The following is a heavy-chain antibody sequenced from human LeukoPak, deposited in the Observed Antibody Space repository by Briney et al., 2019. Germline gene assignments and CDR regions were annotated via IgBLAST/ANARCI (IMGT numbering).Heavy chain of an antibody. CDR3: ARDGILFGVVSYYYYGMDV. V-gene: IGHV1-46*01. CDR1: GYTFTSYY. J-gene: IGHJ6*02. D-gene: IGHD3-3*01. CDR2: INPGGGST. Sequence: ASVKVSCKASGYTFTSYYMHWVRQAPGQGLEWMGIINPGGGSTSYAQKFQGRVTMTRDTSTSTVYMELSSLRSEDTAVYYCARDGILFGVVSYYYYGMDVWGQGTTVTVSS.